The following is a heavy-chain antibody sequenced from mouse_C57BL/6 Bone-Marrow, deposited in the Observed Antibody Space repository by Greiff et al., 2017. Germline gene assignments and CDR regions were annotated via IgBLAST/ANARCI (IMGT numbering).Heavy chain of an antibody. J-gene: IGHJ2*01. V-gene: IGHV2-2*01. Sequence: QVQLQESGPGLVQPSQCLSITCTVSGFSLTSYGVHWVRQSPGKGLEWLGVIWRGGSTDYNAAFISRLSISKDNSKSQVFFKMTSLQADDTAIYYCARWDWDFDYGGQGTTLTVSS. CDR3: ARWDWDFDY. CDR1: GFSLTSYG. CDR2: IWRGGST. D-gene: IGHD4-1*01.